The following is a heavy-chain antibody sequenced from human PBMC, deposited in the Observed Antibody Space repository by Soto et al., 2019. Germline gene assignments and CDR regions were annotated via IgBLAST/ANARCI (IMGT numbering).Heavy chain of an antibody. Sequence: GGSLRLSCGVSGFTVTSNGVSWVRQAPGKWLEWVAAISPNGQGIWYADSVKGRFTISRDISRNTVFLQMDSLRAEDTAVYYCAKDRRYPRDYFHYWGQGXLVTVYS. V-gene: IGHV3-23*01. CDR3: AKDRRYPRDYFHY. J-gene: IGHJ4*02. D-gene: IGHD1-20*01. CDR2: ISPNGQGI. CDR1: GFTVTSNG.